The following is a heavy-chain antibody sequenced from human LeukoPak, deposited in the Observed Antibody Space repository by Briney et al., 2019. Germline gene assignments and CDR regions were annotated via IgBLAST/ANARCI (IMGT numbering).Heavy chain of an antibody. V-gene: IGHV3-23*01. CDR3: AIMHPYYDGSGYWVQ. J-gene: IGHJ4*01. CDR1: GFTFSSYA. CDR2: ISGSGGST. D-gene: IGHD3-22*01. Sequence: GGSLRLSCAASGFTFSSYAMSWVRQAPGKGLEWVSAISGSGGSTYYADSVKGRFTISRDNSKNTLYLQMNSLRAEDTALYYCAIMHPYYDGSGYWVQWGHGTLVTVSS.